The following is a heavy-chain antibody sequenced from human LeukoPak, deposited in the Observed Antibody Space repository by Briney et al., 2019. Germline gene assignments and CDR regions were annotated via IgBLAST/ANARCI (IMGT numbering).Heavy chain of an antibody. J-gene: IGHJ4*02. V-gene: IGHV1-18*01. Sequence: ASVKVSCKASGYTFTSYGISWVRQAPGQGLEWLGWISTYNDNTHYAQKFQVRVTMTTDTSTSTAYMELRSLRSDDTAVYHCARVSGSYRGAIDYWGQGTLVTVSS. CDR2: ISTYNDNT. D-gene: IGHD1-26*01. CDR3: ARVSGSYRGAIDY. CDR1: GYTFTSYG.